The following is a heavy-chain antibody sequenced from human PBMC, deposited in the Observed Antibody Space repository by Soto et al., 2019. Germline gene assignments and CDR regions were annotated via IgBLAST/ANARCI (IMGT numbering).Heavy chain of an antibody. CDR2: IYSGGSR. V-gene: IGHV3-53*01. D-gene: IGHD2-8*02. Sequence: GGSLRLSCSASGFTVSNRYMTWVRQAPGKGLEWVSVIYSGGSRYYADSVKGRFAISRDHSKNTLYLQMNSLTAEDTAVYYCTRALPDFETTGHYIDYWGQGTLVTVS. CDR1: GFTVSNRY. J-gene: IGHJ4*02. CDR3: TRALPDFETTGHYIDY.